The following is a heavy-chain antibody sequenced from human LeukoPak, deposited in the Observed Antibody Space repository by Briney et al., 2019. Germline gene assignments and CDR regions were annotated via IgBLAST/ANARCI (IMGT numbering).Heavy chain of an antibody. CDR1: GFTFSRYS. CDR3: TRDLSFGHPRGFDY. J-gene: IGHJ4*02. CDR2: ISSTSTYI. Sequence: GGSLRLSCAASGFTFSRYSMNWVRQAPGKGLEWVSSISSTSTYIYYADSVEGRFTISRDNAKNSVFLQMNSLTVDDTAVYFCTRDLSFGHPRGFDYWGQGSLVTVSS. D-gene: IGHD3-16*01. V-gene: IGHV3-21*01.